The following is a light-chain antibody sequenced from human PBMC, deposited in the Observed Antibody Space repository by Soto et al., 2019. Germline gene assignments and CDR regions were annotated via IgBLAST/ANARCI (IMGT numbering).Light chain of an antibody. CDR3: QEANSFPLT. CDR1: QGISNW. V-gene: IGKV1-12*01. Sequence: DIQMTQSPSSVSASVGDRVSITCRASQGISNWLAWYQQKPGRAPKLLIYTGSSLQSGVPSRFSGTGSGTDFTLTISSLQPEDVATYYCQEANSFPLTFGGGTKVEIK. J-gene: IGKJ4*01. CDR2: TGS.